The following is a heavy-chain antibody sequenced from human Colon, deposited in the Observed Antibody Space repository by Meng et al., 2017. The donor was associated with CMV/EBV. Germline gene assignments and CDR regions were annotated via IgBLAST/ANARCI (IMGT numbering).Heavy chain of an antibody. CDR3: ARKASHFYYGMDV. J-gene: IGHJ6*02. CDR2: IFGDHNT. V-gene: IGHV3-53*01. CDR1: GFSVSSDY. Sequence: GGSLRLSCAASGFSVSSDYMSWVRQAPGQGLEWVATIFGDHNTYYADSVKGRFTIFRHDPKNTVSLEMNSLRAEDTAMYYCARKASHFYYGMDVWGQGTTVTVSS.